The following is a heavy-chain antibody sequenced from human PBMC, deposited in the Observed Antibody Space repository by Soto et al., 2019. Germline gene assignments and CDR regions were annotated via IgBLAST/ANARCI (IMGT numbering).Heavy chain of an antibody. J-gene: IGHJ4*02. CDR1: GGTFSSYA. CDR3: SAYSSSWADY. V-gene: IGHV1-69*13. CDR2: IIPIFGTA. D-gene: IGHD6-6*01. Sequence: SVKVSCKASGGTFSSYAISWVRQAPGQGLEWMGGIIPIFGTANYAQKFQGRVTITADESTSTAYMELSSLSSEDTDGYDCSAYSSSWADYWGQGTLVTVSS.